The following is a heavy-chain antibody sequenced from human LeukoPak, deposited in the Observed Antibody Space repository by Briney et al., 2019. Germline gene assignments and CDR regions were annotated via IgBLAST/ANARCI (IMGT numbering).Heavy chain of an antibody. D-gene: IGHD3-10*01. Sequence: SETLSLTCTVSGVSISSYYWSWIRQPPGKGLEWVGYIYYSGSTNYNPSLKSRVTISVDTSKNQFSLKLSSVTAADTAVYYCARVLFDRTYYYYYGMDVWGQGTTVTVSS. CDR2: IYYSGST. V-gene: IGHV4-59*01. CDR1: GVSISSYY. CDR3: ARVLFDRTYYYYYGMDV. J-gene: IGHJ6*02.